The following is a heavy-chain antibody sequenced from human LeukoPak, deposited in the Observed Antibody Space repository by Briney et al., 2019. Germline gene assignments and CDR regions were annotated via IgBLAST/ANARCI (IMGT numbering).Heavy chain of an antibody. D-gene: IGHD3-10*01. CDR2: ISSGGGST. V-gene: IGHV3-23*01. CDR1: GFTFSSYA. J-gene: IGHJ4*02. CDR3: AKDVGGYYFTYWSGCFDH. Sequence: PGRSLRLSCAGSGFTFSSYAMSWVRQAPGKGLEWVSGISSGGGSTYYADSVKGRFTISRDNSKNTLDLEMNSLRAEDTAVYYCAKDVGGYYFTYWSGCFDHWGQGTLVTVSS.